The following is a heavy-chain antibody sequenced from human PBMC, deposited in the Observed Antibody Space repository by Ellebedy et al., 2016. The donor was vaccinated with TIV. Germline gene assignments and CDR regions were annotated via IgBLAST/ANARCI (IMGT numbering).Heavy chain of an antibody. CDR3: ARVYQ. CDR1: GLTVSNNY. V-gene: IGHV3-66*01. J-gene: IGHJ4*02. Sequence: GESLKISCAVSGLTVSNNYMTWVRQAPGKGLEWVSLIYSGSSTYYADSVKARFTISRDNSKNTVYLQMESLRAEDTAVYYCARVYQWGQGTLVTVSS. D-gene: IGHD2-2*01. CDR2: IYSGSST.